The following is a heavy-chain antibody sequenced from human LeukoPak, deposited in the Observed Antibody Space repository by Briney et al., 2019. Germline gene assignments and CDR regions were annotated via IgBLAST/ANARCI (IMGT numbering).Heavy chain of an antibody. CDR3: ARDDLRDGAFDI. Sequence: GGSLRLSCTASGFTFSKYHMNWVRQAPGKGLEWVSSISSSSVYIHYADSVKGRFTISRDNGKNSLYLQMSSLTAEDTALFYCARDDLRDGAFDIWGQGTMVTVFS. J-gene: IGHJ3*02. CDR2: ISSSSVYI. V-gene: IGHV3-21*04. CDR1: GFTFSKYH.